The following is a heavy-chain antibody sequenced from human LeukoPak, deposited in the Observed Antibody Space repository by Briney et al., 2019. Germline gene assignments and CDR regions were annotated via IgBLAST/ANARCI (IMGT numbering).Heavy chain of an antibody. J-gene: IGHJ4*02. Sequence: SETLSLTCAVYGGSLSGYYWSWIRQPPGKGLEWIGGIHYSGTTNYNPSLKSRVTISLDTSTNQFSLKLSSVTAADTAMYYCARHLALSWFGELLLWNYWGQGTLATVSS. D-gene: IGHD3-10*01. CDR3: ARHLALSWFGELLLWNY. V-gene: IGHV4-34*01. CDR1: GGSLSGYY. CDR2: IHYSGTT.